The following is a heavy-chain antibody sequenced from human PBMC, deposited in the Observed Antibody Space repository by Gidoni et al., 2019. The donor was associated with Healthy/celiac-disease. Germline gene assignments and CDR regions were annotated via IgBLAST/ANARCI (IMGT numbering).Heavy chain of an antibody. J-gene: IGHJ3*02. CDR3: ARGHNSGSHHHAFDI. V-gene: IGHV3-21*01. Sequence: EVQLVESGGGLVKPGGSLRLSCAASGFTFSSYSMNWVRQAPGKGLEWVSSISSSSSYIYYADSVKGRFTISRDNAKNSLYLQMNSLRAEDTAVYYCARGHNSGSHHHAFDIWGQGTMVTVSS. CDR2: ISSSSSYI. CDR1: GFTFSSYS. D-gene: IGHD1-26*01.